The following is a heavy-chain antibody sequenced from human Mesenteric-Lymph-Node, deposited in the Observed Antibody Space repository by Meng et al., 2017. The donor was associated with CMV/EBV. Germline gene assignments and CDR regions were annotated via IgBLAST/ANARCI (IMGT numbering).Heavy chain of an antibody. CDR2: MNPNSGNT. D-gene: IGHD3-16*02. Sequence: KVSCKASGYTFTNYNLPWVRQASGQGLEWMGWMNPNSGNTDYAQRFQGRVTFTRNTSINTAYMEMSSLRSEDTAVYYCGRGNFVPHNWGQGTLVTVSS. V-gene: IGHV1-8*03. CDR3: GRGNFVPHN. CDR1: GYTFTNYN. J-gene: IGHJ4*02.